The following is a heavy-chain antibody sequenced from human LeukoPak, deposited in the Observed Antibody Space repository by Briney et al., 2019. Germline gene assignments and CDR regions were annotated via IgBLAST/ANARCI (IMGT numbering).Heavy chain of an antibody. J-gene: IGHJ4*02. CDR3: AKAGNGDYPYYFDY. CDR2: ISYDGSNK. CDR1: GFTFRSYG. D-gene: IGHD4-17*01. Sequence: GGSLRLSCAASGFTFRSYGMHWVRQAPGKGLEWGAVISYDGSNKYYADSVKGRFTISRDNSKNTLYLQMNSLRAEDTAVYYCAKAGNGDYPYYFDYWGQGTLVTVSS. V-gene: IGHV3-30*18.